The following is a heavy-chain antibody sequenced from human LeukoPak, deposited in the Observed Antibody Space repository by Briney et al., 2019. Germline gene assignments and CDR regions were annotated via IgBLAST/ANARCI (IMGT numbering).Heavy chain of an antibody. Sequence: ASVKVSCKASGYTFTSYDINWVRQATGQGLEWMGWMNPNSGNTGYAQKFQGRVTLTRNTSISTAYMELSSLRSEDTAVYYCARGGSGWLPFDYWGQGTLVTVSS. CDR1: GYTFTSYD. J-gene: IGHJ4*02. CDR3: ARGGSGWLPFDY. D-gene: IGHD6-19*01. CDR2: MNPNSGNT. V-gene: IGHV1-8*01.